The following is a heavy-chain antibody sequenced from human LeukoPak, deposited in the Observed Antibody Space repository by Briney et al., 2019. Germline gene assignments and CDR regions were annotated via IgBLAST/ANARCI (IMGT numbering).Heavy chain of an antibody. CDR1: GYTFTNYG. V-gene: IGHV1-18*01. CDR3: ARGRGYSGYVFDY. Sequence: ASVKVSCKASGYTFTNYGISWVRQAPGQGLEWMGWISAHNGNTKNAQKFQGRVTLTTDTSTSTAYMELRSLRSDDTAVYYCARGRGYSGYVFDYWGQGTLVTVSS. D-gene: IGHD5-12*01. CDR2: ISAHNGNT. J-gene: IGHJ4*02.